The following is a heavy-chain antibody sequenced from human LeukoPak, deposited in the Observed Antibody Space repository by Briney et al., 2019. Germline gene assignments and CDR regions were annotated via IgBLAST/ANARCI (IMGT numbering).Heavy chain of an antibody. J-gene: IGHJ6*03. D-gene: IGHD3-9*01. CDR1: GFTFSSYG. Sequence: PGGSLRLSCAASGFTFSSYGMHWVRQAPGKGLEWVAVIRYDGSNKYYADSVKGRFTISRDNSKNTLYLQMNSLRAEDTAVYYCASDILTGHYYYYMDDWGKGTTVTVSS. V-gene: IGHV3-30*02. CDR2: IRYDGSNK. CDR3: ASDILTGHYYYYMDD.